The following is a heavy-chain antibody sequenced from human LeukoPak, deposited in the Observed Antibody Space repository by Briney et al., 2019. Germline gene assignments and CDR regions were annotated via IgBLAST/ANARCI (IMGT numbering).Heavy chain of an antibody. CDR1: GFTFGKYW. Sequence: GGSLRLSCVASGFTFGKYWMSWVRQAPGKGLEWVANIKLDGSEKNYVDSVKGRFTISRDNSNNTLYLQMNSLRAEDTAVYYCAKLTTSWGQGTLVTVSS. CDR2: IKLDGSEK. D-gene: IGHD4-11*01. J-gene: IGHJ4*02. CDR3: AKLTTS. V-gene: IGHV3-7*03.